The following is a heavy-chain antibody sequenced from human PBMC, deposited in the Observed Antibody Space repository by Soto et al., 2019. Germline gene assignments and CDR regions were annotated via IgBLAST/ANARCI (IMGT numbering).Heavy chain of an antibody. CDR2: SSPDGST. CDR3: SVSIFGLVHY. J-gene: IGHJ4*02. V-gene: IGHV3-74*03. CDR1: GFSLRSQW. D-gene: IGHD3-3*01. Sequence: GGSLRLSCAASGFSLRSQWMHWIRQTPGKGLEWVSRSSPDGSTLYADSVKGRFTISRDNAKNTVYLQMNSLRVEDTAMYYCSVSIFGLVHYWGQGTLVTVSS.